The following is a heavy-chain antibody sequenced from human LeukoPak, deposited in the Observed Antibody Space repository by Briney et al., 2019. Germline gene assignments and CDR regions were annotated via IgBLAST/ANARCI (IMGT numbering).Heavy chain of an antibody. CDR2: INPSGGST. Sequence: ASVKVSCKASGYTFTSYYMHWVRQAPGQGLEWMGIINPSGGSTSYAQKFQGRVTMTRDTSTSTVYMELSSLRSEDTAVYYCARERGLDSNYEGFMDVWGKGTTVTVSS. J-gene: IGHJ6*03. CDR1: GYTFTSYY. V-gene: IGHV1-46*01. D-gene: IGHD4-11*01. CDR3: ARERGLDSNYEGFMDV.